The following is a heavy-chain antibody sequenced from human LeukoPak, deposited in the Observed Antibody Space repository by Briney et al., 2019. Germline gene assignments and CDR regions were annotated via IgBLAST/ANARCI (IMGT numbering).Heavy chain of an antibody. CDR3: ARDLWLAAAPLGY. Sequence: GGSLILSCAASGFTFSDYYMSWIRQAPGKGLEWVSYVSSSGSTIYYADSVKGRFTISRDNAKNSLYLQMNSLRAEDTAVYYCARDLWLAAAPLGYWGQGTLVTVSS. CDR1: GFTFSDYY. J-gene: IGHJ4*02. CDR2: VSSSGSTI. D-gene: IGHD6-13*01. V-gene: IGHV3-11*04.